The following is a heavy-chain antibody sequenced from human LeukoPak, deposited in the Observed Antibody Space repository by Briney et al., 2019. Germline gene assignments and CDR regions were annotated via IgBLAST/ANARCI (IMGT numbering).Heavy chain of an antibody. CDR3: AKGHIGYCNSITCYGAYYFDY. CDR2: IKYDGSNI. D-gene: IGHD2-2*03. CDR1: GFIFSSYG. V-gene: IGHV3-30*02. Sequence: PGGSLRLSCAGSGFIFSSYGMHWVRQAPGKGLEWVAFIKYDGSNIYYRDSVKGRFTISRDNSNNMVYLQMNTLRAEDTSVYYCAKGHIGYCNSITCYGAYYFDYWGQGTLVTVSS. J-gene: IGHJ4*02.